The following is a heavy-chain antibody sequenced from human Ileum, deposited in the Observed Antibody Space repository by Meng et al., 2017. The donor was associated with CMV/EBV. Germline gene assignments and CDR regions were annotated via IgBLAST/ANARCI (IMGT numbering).Heavy chain of an antibody. CDR2: IKHDGSEK. D-gene: IGHD3-22*01. CDR3: ARDRAVTMIVVVIYGMDV. CDR1: GFLFTSYW. V-gene: IGHV3-7*01. J-gene: IGHJ6*02. Sequence: GESLKISCATSGFLFTSYWMSWVRQAPGKGLEWVANIKHDGSEKYYVDSVKGRFTISRDTAKTSLYLEMNSLRAEDTAVYYCARDRAVTMIVVVIYGMDVWGQGTTVTVSS.